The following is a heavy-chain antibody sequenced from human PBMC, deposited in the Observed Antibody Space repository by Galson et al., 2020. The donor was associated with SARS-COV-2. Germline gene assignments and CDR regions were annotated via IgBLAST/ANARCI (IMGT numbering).Heavy chain of an antibody. CDR3: AKDFRAYDFWGGYENPLGRDYYYYGMDV. J-gene: IGHJ6*02. CDR1: GFTFNSYA. V-gene: IGHV3-23*01. D-gene: IGHD3-3*01. CDR2: NSGSGGST. Sequence: GESLKISCAASGFTFNSYAMSWVPQAPGKGLEWVSANSGSGGSTYYADPVKGRFTLPRDNSKNTPYLQMNSLGAQDTAVYYCAKDFRAYDFWGGYENPLGRDYYYYGMDVGGQGTTVTVSS.